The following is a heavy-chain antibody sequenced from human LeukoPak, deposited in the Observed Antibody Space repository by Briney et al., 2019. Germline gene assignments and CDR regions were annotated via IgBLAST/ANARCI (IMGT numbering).Heavy chain of an antibody. CDR3: ARAGAIAHGYYYYYMDV. CDR1: GYTFTGYY. J-gene: IGHJ6*03. D-gene: IGHD1-26*01. CDR2: INPNSGGT. Sequence: GASVKVSCKASGYTFTGYYMHWVRQAPGQGLEWMGWINPNSGGTNYAQKFQGRVTMTRDTSISTAYMELSRLRSDDTAVYYCARAGAIAHGYYYYYMDVWGKGTTVTVSS. V-gene: IGHV1-2*02.